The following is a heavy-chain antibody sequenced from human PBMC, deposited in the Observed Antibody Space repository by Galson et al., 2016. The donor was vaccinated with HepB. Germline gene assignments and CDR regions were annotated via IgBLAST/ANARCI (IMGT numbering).Heavy chain of an antibody. CDR1: GFSFSTYA. Sequence: SLRLSCAGSGFSFSTYAMSWVRQAPGKGLEWVGFIRSKAYGGTTEYAASVKGRFTISRDDSKSIAYLQMNSLKTEDTAVYYCTRVYYDFWSGYSRYMDVWGKGTTVTVSS. D-gene: IGHD3-3*01. J-gene: IGHJ6*03. CDR2: IRSKAYGGTT. CDR3: TRVYYDFWSGYSRYMDV. V-gene: IGHV3-49*04.